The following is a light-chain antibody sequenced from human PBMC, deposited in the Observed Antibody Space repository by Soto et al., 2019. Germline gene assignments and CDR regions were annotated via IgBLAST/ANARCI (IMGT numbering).Light chain of an antibody. CDR1: SGHSTYA. V-gene: IGLV4-69*01. CDR2: LNTDGSH. CDR3: QTWGAGKGV. Sequence: QPVLTQSPSASASLGASVKLTCTLSSGHSTYAIAWHQQQPEKGPRYLMKLNTDGSHSKGDGIPDRFSGSSSGAERYLTISGLQSEDEAVYYCQTWGAGKGVFGGGTKLTVL. J-gene: IGLJ2*01.